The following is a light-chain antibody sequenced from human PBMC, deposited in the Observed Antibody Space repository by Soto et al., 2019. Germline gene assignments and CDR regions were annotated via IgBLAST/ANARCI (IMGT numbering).Light chain of an antibody. V-gene: IGLV3-1*01. CDR1: KLGDKY. CDR2: QDS. Sequence: SYELTQPPSMSVSPGQTASITCSGDKLGDKYACWYQQKPGQSPVLVIYQDSKRPSGIPERFSGSNSGNTATLTISGTQAMDEADYYCQAWDSSQVVFGGGTQLTVL. J-gene: IGLJ2*01. CDR3: QAWDSSQVV.